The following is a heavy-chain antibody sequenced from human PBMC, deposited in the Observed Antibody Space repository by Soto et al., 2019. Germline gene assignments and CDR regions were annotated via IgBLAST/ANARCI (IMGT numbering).Heavy chain of an antibody. CDR3: ARIVVIPAAPDYYNYYGVDV. CDR1: GGPISSSSYY. CDR2: MYYSGST. Sequence: SETLSLTCAVSGGPISSSSYYWAWIRQSPGKGLEWIGNMYYSGSTYYNLSLKSRVTMSVDTSKNQFSLKISSVTAADTSVYYCARIVVIPAAPDYYNYYGVDVWGQGTTVTVSS. D-gene: IGHD2-2*01. J-gene: IGHJ6*02. V-gene: IGHV4-39*01.